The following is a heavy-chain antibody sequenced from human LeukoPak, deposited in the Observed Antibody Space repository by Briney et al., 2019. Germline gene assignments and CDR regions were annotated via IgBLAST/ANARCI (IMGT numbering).Heavy chain of an antibody. J-gene: IGHJ3*02. V-gene: IGHV3-7*01. D-gene: IGHD1-26*01. CDR2: IKQDGSET. Sequence: PGGSLRLSCVASGFTFSNYWMSWVRRAPGKGLEWVANIKQDGSETYYVDSVKGRFTISRDNAKNSLYLQISSLRVEDAAVYYCARTVRGIVMPHNAFDIWGQGTMVTVSS. CDR1: GFTFSNYW. CDR3: ARTVRGIVMPHNAFDI.